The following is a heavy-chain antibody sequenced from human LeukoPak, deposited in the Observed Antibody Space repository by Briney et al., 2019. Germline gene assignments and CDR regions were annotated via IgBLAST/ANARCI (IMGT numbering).Heavy chain of an antibody. CDR2: ISSSSSYI. D-gene: IGHD4-17*01. J-gene: IGHJ4*02. CDR1: GFTFSSYS. CDR3: ARDEEGYGDPHFDY. V-gene: IGHV3-21*01. Sequence: PGGSLRLSCAASGFTFSSYSMNWVRQAPGKGLEWVSSISSSSSYIYYADSVKGRFTISRDNAKNSLYLQMNSLRAEDTAVYDCARDEEGYGDPHFDYWGQGTLVTVSS.